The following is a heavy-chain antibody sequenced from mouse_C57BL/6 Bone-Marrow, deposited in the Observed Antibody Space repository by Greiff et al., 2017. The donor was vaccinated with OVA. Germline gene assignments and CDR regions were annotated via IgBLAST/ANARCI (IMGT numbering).Heavy chain of an antibody. Sequence: QVQLKESGPELVKPGASVKISCKASGYAFSSSWMNWVKQRPGKGLEWIGRIYPGDGDTNYNGKFKGKATLTADKSSSTAYMQLSSLTSEDSAVYFCAREAYYSAYWGQGTLVTVSA. CDR3: AREAYYSAY. V-gene: IGHV1-82*01. J-gene: IGHJ3*01. D-gene: IGHD2-12*01. CDR1: GYAFSSSW. CDR2: IYPGDGDT.